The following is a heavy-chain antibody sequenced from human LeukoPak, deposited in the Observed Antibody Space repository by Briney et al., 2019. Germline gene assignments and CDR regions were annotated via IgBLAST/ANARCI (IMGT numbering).Heavy chain of an antibody. D-gene: IGHD2-2*01. CDR2: ISAYNGNT. V-gene: IGHV1-18*01. Sequence: RASVKVSCKASGHTFTSYGISWVRQAPGQGLEWMGWISAYNGNTNYAQKLQGRVTMTTDTSTSTAYMELRSLRSDDTAVYYCATGRYCSSTSCYFYYWGQGTLVTVSS. CDR1: GHTFTSYG. J-gene: IGHJ4*02. CDR3: ATGRYCSSTSCYFYY.